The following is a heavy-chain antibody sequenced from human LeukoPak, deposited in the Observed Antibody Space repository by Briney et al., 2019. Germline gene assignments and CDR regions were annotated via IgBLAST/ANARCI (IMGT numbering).Heavy chain of an antibody. V-gene: IGHV4-59*11. D-gene: IGHD3-10*01. CDR1: GGSINTHH. CDR3: ARAGPWQIDP. Sequence: SETLSLTCTVSGGSINTHHWSWIRQPPGKGLEWIGHIFYTGSTNYSPSLKSRVTMSVDRSKNLFYLRLRSVTAADTAVYFCARAGPWQIDPWGQGTLVTVSS. CDR2: IFYTGST. J-gene: IGHJ5*02.